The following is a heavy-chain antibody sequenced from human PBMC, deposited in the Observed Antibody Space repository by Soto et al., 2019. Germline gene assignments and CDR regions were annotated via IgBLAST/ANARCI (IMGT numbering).Heavy chain of an antibody. CDR3: AKGARAYYDFWSASYGMDV. CDR2: ISYDGSNK. Sequence: HPGGSLRLSCAASGFTFSSYGMHWVRQAPGKGLEWVAVISYDGSNKYYADSVKGRFTISRDNSKNTLYLQMNSLRAEDTAVYYCAKGARAYYDFWSASYGMDVWGQGTTVTVSS. D-gene: IGHD3-3*01. CDR1: GFTFSSYG. J-gene: IGHJ6*02. V-gene: IGHV3-30*18.